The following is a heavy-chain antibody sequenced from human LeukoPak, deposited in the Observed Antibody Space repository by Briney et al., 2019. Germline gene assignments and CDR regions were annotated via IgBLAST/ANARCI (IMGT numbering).Heavy chain of an antibody. CDR1: GFTFSSYA. V-gene: IGHV3-30*02. Sequence: GGSLRLSCAASGFTFSSYAMSWVRQAPGKGLEWVAFIRYDGSNKYYADSVKGRFTISRDNSKNTLYLQMNSLRAEDTAVYYCAKEGLGSSWYGPGDYWGQGTLVTVSS. J-gene: IGHJ4*02. CDR2: IRYDGSNK. CDR3: AKEGLGSSWYGPGDY. D-gene: IGHD6-13*01.